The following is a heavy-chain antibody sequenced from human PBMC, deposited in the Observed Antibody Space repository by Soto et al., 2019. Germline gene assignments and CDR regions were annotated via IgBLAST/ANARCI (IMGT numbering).Heavy chain of an antibody. Sequence: EVQLVESGGGLVQPGGSLRLSCAASGFTFSSYDMHWVRQATGKGLEWVSGIGTAGDASYSDSVKGRFTMSRENAKNSLYLQMNSLRAGDTAVYYCARDYGDYGFDPWGQGTLVIVSS. CDR2: IGTAGDA. J-gene: IGHJ5*02. CDR3: ARDYGDYGFDP. D-gene: IGHD4-17*01. V-gene: IGHV3-13*04. CDR1: GFTFSSYD.